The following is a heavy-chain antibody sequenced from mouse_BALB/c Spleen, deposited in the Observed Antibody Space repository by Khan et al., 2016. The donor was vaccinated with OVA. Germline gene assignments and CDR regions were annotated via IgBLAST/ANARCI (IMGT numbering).Heavy chain of an antibody. CDR3: TRSGIGSFAF. CDR2: IYPGNGNT. J-gene: IGHJ3*01. V-gene: IGHV1-77*01. CDR1: GYTFTDYY. D-gene: IGHD2-14*01. Sequence: QVQLQQSGAELARPGASVKLPCKASGYTFTDYYINWVKQRTGQGLEWIGDIYPGNGNTNYNEKFKGKATLTADKSSSTAFMHLSSLTSEDSAVYFCTRSGIGSFAFWGQGTLVTVSA.